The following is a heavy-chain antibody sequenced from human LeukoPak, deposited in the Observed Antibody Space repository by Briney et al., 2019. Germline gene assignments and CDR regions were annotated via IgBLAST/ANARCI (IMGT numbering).Heavy chain of an antibody. Sequence: PETLSLTCTVSGGSISSHYWSCIRQPPGKGLEWMGYIYYSGSTNYNPSLKSRVTISVDSSKHQFSLKLSSVPAADTAVYYCARLAVGVVIIHYYYYYMDVWGKGTTVTVSS. CDR1: GGSISSHY. CDR2: IYYSGST. J-gene: IGHJ6*03. D-gene: IGHD3-3*01. CDR3: ARLAVGVVIIHYYYYYMDV. V-gene: IGHV4-59*11.